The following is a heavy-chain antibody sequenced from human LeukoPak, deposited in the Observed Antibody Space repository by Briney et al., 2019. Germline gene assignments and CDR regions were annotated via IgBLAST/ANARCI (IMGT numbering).Heavy chain of an antibody. V-gene: IGHV4-39*07. CDR1: GGSIISSSYY. Sequence: PSETLSLTCTVSGGSIISSSYYWGWIRQPPGKGLEWIGSIYYSGSTYYNPSLKSRVTISVDTSKNQFSLKLSSVTAADTAVYYRARDPRIPGAFDIWGQGTMVTVSS. J-gene: IGHJ3*02. CDR2: IYYSGST. CDR3: ARDPRIPGAFDI.